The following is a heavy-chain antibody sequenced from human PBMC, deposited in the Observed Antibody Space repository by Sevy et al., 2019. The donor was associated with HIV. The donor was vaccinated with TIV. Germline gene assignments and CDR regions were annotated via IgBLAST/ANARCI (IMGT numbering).Heavy chain of an antibody. Sequence: SETLSLTCTVSGGSISSYYWSWIRQPPGKGLEWIGYIYYSGSTNYNPSLKSRVTISVDTSKNQFSLKLGSVTAADTAVYYCARAVTAILTGFDYWGQGTLVTVSS. CDR3: ARAVTAILTGFDY. CDR1: GGSISSYY. CDR2: IYYSGST. D-gene: IGHD2-21*02. V-gene: IGHV4-59*01. J-gene: IGHJ4*02.